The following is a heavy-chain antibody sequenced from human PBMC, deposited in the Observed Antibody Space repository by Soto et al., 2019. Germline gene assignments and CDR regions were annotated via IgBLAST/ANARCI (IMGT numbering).Heavy chain of an antibody. CDR1: GGSISSYY. CDR2: IYYSGST. J-gene: IGHJ4*02. Sequence: PSETLSLTCTVSGGSISSYYWSWIRQPPGKGLEWIGYIYYSGSTNYNPSLKSRVTISVDTSKNQFSLKLSSVTAADTAGCYCARRWGRTCDYWGQGTLLTVS. D-gene: IGHD7-27*01. V-gene: IGHV4-59*08. CDR3: ARRWGRTCDY.